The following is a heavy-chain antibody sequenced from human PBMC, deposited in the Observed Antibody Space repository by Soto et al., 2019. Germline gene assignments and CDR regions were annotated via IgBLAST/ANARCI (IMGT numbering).Heavy chain of an antibody. D-gene: IGHD4-17*01. CDR3: ARRPQPYGERGGRWFDP. CDR2: INHSGST. Sequence: QVQLQQWGAGLLKPSETLSLTCAVYGGSFSGYYWSWIRQPPGKGLEWMGEINHSGSTNYNPSLKSRVTISVDTSKNQFSLKLSSVTAADTAVYYCARRPQPYGERGGRWFDPWGQGTLVTVSS. V-gene: IGHV4-34*01. CDR1: GGSFSGYY. J-gene: IGHJ5*02.